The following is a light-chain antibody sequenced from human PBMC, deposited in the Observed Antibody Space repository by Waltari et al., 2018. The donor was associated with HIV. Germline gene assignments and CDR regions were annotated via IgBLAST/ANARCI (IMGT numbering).Light chain of an antibody. CDR2: DAS. CDR1: QSVSSS. J-gene: IGKJ4*01. Sequence: EVVLTQSPATLSLSPGERATLSCRASQSVSSSLAWYQLQPGQAPRLLIYDASNRATGIPARFSGRGSGTDFTLTISSLESEDFAVYYCHQRSNWPLTFGGGTRVEIK. CDR3: HQRSNWPLT. V-gene: IGKV3-11*01.